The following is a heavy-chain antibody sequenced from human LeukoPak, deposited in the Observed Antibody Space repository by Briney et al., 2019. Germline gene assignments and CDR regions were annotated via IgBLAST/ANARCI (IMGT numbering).Heavy chain of an antibody. CDR2: INTGNGNT. J-gene: IGHJ6*02. CDR3: ARLHLGIGHFYGMDV. CDR1: GYTFTSYG. Sequence: GASVKVSCKASGYTFTSYGLHWVRQAPGQRLEWMGWINTGNGNTEYSQKFQGRVTITRDTSASTAYMELSSLRSEDTAVYYCARLHLGIGHFYGMDVWGQGTTVTVSS. D-gene: IGHD7-27*01. V-gene: IGHV1-3*04.